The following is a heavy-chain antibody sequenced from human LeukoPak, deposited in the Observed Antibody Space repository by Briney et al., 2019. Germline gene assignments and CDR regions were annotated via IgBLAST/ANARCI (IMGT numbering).Heavy chain of an antibody. J-gene: IGHJ6*03. Sequence: PSETLSLTCAVSGGSFSGYFWTWIRQSPGKGLEWIGEINHSGSTNYSPSLKSRVTISGDTSNNQVSLNLNSVTAADTAVYYCARLRGGYDSGYYYYYMDVWGKGTTVTVSS. D-gene: IGHD5-12*01. CDR2: INHSGST. CDR1: GGSFSGYF. V-gene: IGHV4-34*01. CDR3: ARLRGGYDSGYYYYYMDV.